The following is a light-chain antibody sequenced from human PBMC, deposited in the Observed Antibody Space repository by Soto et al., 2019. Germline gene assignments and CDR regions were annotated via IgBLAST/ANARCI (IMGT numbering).Light chain of an antibody. Sequence: IQMTQSPSSLSASVGDRVIITCRASQSIGKHLNWYQQKPGKAPKFLIYGASTLQSGVPSRFTGSGSGTDFTLTVNSLQAEDFATYYCQQSYTRPTTFGQGTRLEIK. CDR1: QSIGKH. CDR3: QQSYTRPTT. V-gene: IGKV1-39*01. J-gene: IGKJ5*01. CDR2: GAS.